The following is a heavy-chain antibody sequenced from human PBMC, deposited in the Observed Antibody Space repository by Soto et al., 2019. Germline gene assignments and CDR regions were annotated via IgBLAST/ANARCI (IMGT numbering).Heavy chain of an antibody. CDR2: IYYSGST. J-gene: IGHJ5*02. D-gene: IGHD4-17*01. CDR1: GGSISSYY. V-gene: IGHV4-59*01. CDR3: ARYRPSYGDSNWFDP. Sequence: KSSETLSLTCTVSGGSISSYYWSWIRQPPGKGLVWIGYIYYSGSTIYNPSLKSRVTISVDTSKDQFSLKLSSVTAADTAVYYCARYRPSYGDSNWFDPWGQGTLVTVSS.